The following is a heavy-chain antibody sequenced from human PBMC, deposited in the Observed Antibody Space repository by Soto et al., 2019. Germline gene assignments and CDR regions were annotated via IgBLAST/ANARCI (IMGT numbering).Heavy chain of an antibody. CDR3: TNDVSPGGADV. V-gene: IGHV3-23*01. D-gene: IGHD6-25*01. CDR1: GFTFSSYA. CDR2: ISGSGGST. J-gene: IGHJ3*01. Sequence: GGSLRLSCAASGFTFSSYAMSWVRQAPGKGLEWVSAISGSGGSTYYADSVKGRFTISRDNSKNTLYLQMNSLRAEDTALYYCTNDVSPGGADVWGQGTMVTVSS.